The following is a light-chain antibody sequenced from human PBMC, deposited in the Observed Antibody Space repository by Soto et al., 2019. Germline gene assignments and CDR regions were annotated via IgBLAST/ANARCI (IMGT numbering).Light chain of an antibody. CDR2: DAS. CDR3: QQRTNWPLT. CDR1: QSVRSY. V-gene: IGKV3-11*01. J-gene: IGKJ4*01. Sequence: EIVLTQSSATLSLSPGERATLSCRASQSVRSYLAWYQQKPGQAPRLLIYDASNRATGIPARFSGSGSGTDFTLTISSLEPEDFAVYYCQQRTNWPLTFGGGTKVEIK.